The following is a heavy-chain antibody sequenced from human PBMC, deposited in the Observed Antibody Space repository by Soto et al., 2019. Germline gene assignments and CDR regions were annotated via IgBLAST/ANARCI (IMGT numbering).Heavy chain of an antibody. V-gene: IGHV1-69*13. J-gene: IGHJ4*02. CDR3: ARVGSDGYRFAY. D-gene: IGHD5-12*01. Sequence: SVKVSCKASGGTFSSYAISWVRQAPGQGIEWMGGIIPIFGTANYAQKFQGRVTITADESTSTAYMELSSLRSEDTAVYYCARVGSDGYRFAYSGQGTLVTVSS. CDR1: GGTFSSYA. CDR2: IIPIFGTA.